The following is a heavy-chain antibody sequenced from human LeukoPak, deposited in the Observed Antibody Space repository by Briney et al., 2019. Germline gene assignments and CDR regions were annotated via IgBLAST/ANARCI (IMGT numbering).Heavy chain of an antibody. CDR2: INPSGGST. CDR1: GYTVTSYY. Sequence: GASVKVSCKASGYTVTSYYMHWVRQAPGQGLEWMGVINPSGGSTSYAQKFQGRVTMTRDMSTSTVYMELSSLRSEDTAVYYCARGASPVLMVYAFDYWGQGTLVTVSS. J-gene: IGHJ4*02. CDR3: ARGASPVLMVYAFDY. D-gene: IGHD2-8*01. V-gene: IGHV1-46*01.